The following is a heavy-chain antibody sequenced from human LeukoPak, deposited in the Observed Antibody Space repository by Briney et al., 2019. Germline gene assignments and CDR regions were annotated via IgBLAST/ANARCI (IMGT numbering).Heavy chain of an antibody. CDR2: ITSDGSST. D-gene: IGHD2-2*01. CDR1: GFTFSNYL. V-gene: IGHV3-74*01. Sequence: PGGSLGLSCAASGFTFSNYLMHWVRQAPGKGLVWVSRITSDGSSTHYADSVKGRFTIPRDNAKNTLYLQMNSLTAEDTAVYYCVSLGYCSTSSCQPWGQGTLVTVSS. J-gene: IGHJ4*02. CDR3: VSLGYCSTSSCQP.